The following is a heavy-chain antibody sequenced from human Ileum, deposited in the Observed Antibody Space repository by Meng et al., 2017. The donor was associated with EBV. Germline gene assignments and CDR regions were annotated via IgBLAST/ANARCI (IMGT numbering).Heavy chain of an antibody. J-gene: IGHJ4*02. CDR1: GRSFSGYH. CDR2: IDHSERT. Sequence: HVGLLRGGAGLVGASVTLSLHGDGYGRSFSGYHWSWIGHPPGNELVWSVEIDHSERTNYKTFHRSRVTISVDTTKNQFSEKRSPGTAANTAVYYCARGHDYCDYASDYWGQGTLVTVSS. D-gene: IGHD4-17*01. V-gene: IGHV4-34*01. CDR3: ARGHDYCDYASDY.